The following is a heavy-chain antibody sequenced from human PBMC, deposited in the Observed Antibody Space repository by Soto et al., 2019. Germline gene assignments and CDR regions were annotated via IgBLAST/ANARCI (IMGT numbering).Heavy chain of an antibody. V-gene: IGHV5-51*01. Sequence: PGEPLKISCRGSGYSFISYWVGWVRQMPGKGLEWMGIIYPGDSDTRYSPSFQGQVTISADKSISTAYLQWSSLKASDTAMYYCARGPRGRYSGYDSPVTYYYYGMDVWGQGTTVTVS. J-gene: IGHJ6*02. CDR1: GYSFISYW. D-gene: IGHD5-12*01. CDR3: ARGPRGRYSGYDSPVTYYYYGMDV. CDR2: IYPGDSDT.